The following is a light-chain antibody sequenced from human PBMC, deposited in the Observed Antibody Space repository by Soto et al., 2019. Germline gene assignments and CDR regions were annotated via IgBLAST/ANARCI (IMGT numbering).Light chain of an antibody. CDR3: QQYNNWPPLT. Sequence: VVLTQSPVTLSLSPGDTATLSCGASQSVSNSLAWYQQRPGQAPRLLIYDASSRATGIPARVSGRGSGTDFTLTISSLEPDDFAVYSCQQYNNWPPLTFGGGTKVDIK. CDR2: DAS. CDR1: QSVSNS. V-gene: IGKV3-11*01. J-gene: IGKJ4*01.